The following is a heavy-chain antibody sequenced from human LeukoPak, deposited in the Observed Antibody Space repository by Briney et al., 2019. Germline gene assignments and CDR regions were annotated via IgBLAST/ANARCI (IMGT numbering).Heavy chain of an antibody. CDR2: ITPNSGGT. CDR1: GYTFTGYY. J-gene: IGHJ4*02. Sequence: ASVKVSCKASGYTFTGYYIHWVRQAPGQGLEWMGWITPNSGGTDYAQKFQGRVTMTRDTSINTAYMDLSSLRSDDTAVYYCARPYSNAYPFDYWGQGTLVTVSS. D-gene: IGHD4-11*01. V-gene: IGHV1-2*02. CDR3: ARPYSNAYPFDY.